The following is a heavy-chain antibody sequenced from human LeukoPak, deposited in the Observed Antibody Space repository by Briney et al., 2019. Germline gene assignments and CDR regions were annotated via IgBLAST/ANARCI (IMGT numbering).Heavy chain of an antibody. CDR1: GDSISSSSYY. D-gene: IGHD1-14*01. CDR3: IKNTRTPTY. CDR2: ISGSTTDT. J-gene: IGHJ4*02. Sequence: LSLTCTVSGDSISSSSYYWGWIRQAPGRGLEWVSYISGSTTDTNYADSVRGRFTVSRDNAKNALYLQMDSLTVEDTAIYYCIKNTRTPTYWGQGVLVTVSS. V-gene: IGHV3-11*06.